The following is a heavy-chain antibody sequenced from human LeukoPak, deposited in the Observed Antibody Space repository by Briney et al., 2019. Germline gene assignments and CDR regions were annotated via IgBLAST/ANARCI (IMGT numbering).Heavy chain of an antibody. CDR3: ARSTGITYYYDSSGYSYFDY. V-gene: IGHV1-18*01. CDR1: GYTFTSYG. Sequence: ASVKVSCKASGYTFTSYGISWVRQAPGQGLEWMGWISAYNGNTNYAQKLQGRVTMTTDTSTSTAYMELRSLRSDDTAVYYCARSTGITYYYDSSGYSYFDYWGQGTLVTVSS. J-gene: IGHJ4*02. CDR2: ISAYNGNT. D-gene: IGHD3-22*01.